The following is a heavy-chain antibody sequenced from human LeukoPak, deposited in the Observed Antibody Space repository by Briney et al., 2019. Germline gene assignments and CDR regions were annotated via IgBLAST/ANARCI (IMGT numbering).Heavy chain of an antibody. CDR3: ASGIQLWLFDY. Sequence: ASVKVSCKASGYTFTSYGFNWVRQAPGQGLEWMGWISAYNGNTNFAQKLQGRVTMTTDTSTSTAYMELRSLRSDDTAVYYCASGIQLWLFDYWGQGTLATVSS. CDR1: GYTFTSYG. D-gene: IGHD5-18*01. CDR2: ISAYNGNT. J-gene: IGHJ4*02. V-gene: IGHV1-18*01.